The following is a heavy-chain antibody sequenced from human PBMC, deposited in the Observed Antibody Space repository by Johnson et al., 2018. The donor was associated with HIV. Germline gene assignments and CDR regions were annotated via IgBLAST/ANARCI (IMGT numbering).Heavy chain of an antibody. CDR1: GFTVSSNY. V-gene: IGHV3-7*01. D-gene: IGHD3-22*01. Sequence: VQLVESGGGLVQPGGSLRLSCAASGFTVSSNYMSWVRQAPGKGLEWVANIKQDGSNKYYADSVKGRFTISRDNSKNTLYLQINSLRAEDPGVYYCAKPKRIVVEEADAFDIWGQGTMVTVSS. CDR2: IKQDGSNK. CDR3: AKPKRIVVEEADAFDI. J-gene: IGHJ3*02.